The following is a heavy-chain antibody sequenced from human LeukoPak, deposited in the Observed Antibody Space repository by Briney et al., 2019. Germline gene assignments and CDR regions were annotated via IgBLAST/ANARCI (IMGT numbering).Heavy chain of an antibody. J-gene: IGHJ5*02. V-gene: IGHV5-51*01. D-gene: IGHD3-10*01. CDR3: ARHLRGLDL. CDR2: IHAADSDT. Sequence: HGESLKISCQGSGNSFNNYWISWVRQMPGKGLEWMAIIHAADSDTRYSPSFQGQVTLSVDKSISTVYVQWSSLKASDTAVYYCARHLRGLDLWGQGTLVTVS. CDR1: GNSFNNYW.